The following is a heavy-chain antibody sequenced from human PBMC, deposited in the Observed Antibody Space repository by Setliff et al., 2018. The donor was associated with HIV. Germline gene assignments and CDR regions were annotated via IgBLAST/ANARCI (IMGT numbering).Heavy chain of an antibody. J-gene: IGHJ6*02. CDR1: GGSFSGYY. V-gene: IGHV4-34*01. CDR2: INHSGST. Sequence: SETLSLTCAVYGGSFSGYYWSWIRQPPGKGLEWIGEINHSGSTNYNPSLKSRVTISVDTSKNQFSLNLSSVTAADTAVYYCARVVPAAPSHGMDVCGQGTTVTVSS. D-gene: IGHD2-2*01. CDR3: ARVVPAAPSHGMDV.